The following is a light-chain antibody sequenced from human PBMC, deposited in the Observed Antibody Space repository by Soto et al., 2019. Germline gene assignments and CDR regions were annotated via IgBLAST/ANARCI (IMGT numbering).Light chain of an antibody. V-gene: IGLV2-14*01. CDR2: DVT. CDR1: SSDVGGYNY. Sequence: QPASVSGSPGQSITISCTGTSSDVGGYNYVSWYQQHPGKAPKLMIYDVTNRPSGVSSRFSGSKSGNTASLTISGLQAEDEADYYCSSYTTSSTWVFGGGTKLTVL. J-gene: IGLJ3*02. CDR3: SSYTTSSTWV.